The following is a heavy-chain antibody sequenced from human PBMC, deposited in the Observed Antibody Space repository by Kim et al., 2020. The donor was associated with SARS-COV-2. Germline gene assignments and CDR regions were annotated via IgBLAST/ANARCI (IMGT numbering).Heavy chain of an antibody. CDR1: GFTFSNAW. CDR3: TTDLRYSPRTKHYYDSSGYYHGGGY. CDR2: IKSKTDGGTT. Sequence: GGSLRLSCAASGFTFSNAWMSWVRQAPGKGLEWVGRIKSKTDGGTTDYAAPVKGRFTISRDDSKNTLYLQMNSLKTEDTAVYYCTTDLRYSPRTKHYYDSSGYYHGGGYWGQGTLVTVSS. D-gene: IGHD3-22*01. V-gene: IGHV3-15*01. J-gene: IGHJ4*02.